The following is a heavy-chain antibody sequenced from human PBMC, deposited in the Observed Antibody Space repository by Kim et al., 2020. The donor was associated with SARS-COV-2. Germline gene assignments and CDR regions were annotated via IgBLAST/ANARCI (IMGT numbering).Heavy chain of an antibody. CDR1: GGTFSSYA. Sequence: SVKVSCKASGGTFSSYAISWVRQAPGQGLEWMGGIIPIFGTANYAQKFQGRVTITADESTSTAYMELSSLRSEDTAVHYCARGYCSGGSCSLGYYYGMDVWGQGTTVTVSS. D-gene: IGHD2-15*01. V-gene: IGHV1-69*13. J-gene: IGHJ6*02. CDR3: ARGYCSGGSCSLGYYYGMDV. CDR2: IIPIFGTA.